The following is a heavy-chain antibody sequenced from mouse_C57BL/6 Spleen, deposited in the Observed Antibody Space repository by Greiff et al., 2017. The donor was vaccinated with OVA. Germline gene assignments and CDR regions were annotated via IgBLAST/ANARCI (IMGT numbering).Heavy chain of an antibody. J-gene: IGHJ2*01. CDR3: ARDGDYDGGFDY. CDR2: INPNNGGT. D-gene: IGHD2-4*01. CDR1: GYTFTDYN. Sequence: VQLQQSGPELVKPGASVKMSCKASGYTFTDYNMHWVKQSHGKSLEWIGYINPNNGGTSYTQKFKGKATLTVNKSSRTAYMELRSLTSEDSAVYYCARDGDYDGGFDYWGQGTTLTVSS. V-gene: IGHV1-22*01.